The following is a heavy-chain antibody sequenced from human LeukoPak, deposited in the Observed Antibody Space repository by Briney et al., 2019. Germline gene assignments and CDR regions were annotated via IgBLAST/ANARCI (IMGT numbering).Heavy chain of an antibody. D-gene: IGHD3-10*01. V-gene: IGHV1-8*01. J-gene: IGHJ4*02. Sequence: ASVKVSFKASGYTFTSYDINWVRQATGQGLEWMGWMNPNSGNTGYAQKFQGRVTMTRNTSISTAYMELSSLRSEDSAVYYCARGYGSGSYLGLTDFDYWGQGTLVTVSS. CDR2: MNPNSGNT. CDR1: GYTFTSYD. CDR3: ARGYGSGSYLGLTDFDY.